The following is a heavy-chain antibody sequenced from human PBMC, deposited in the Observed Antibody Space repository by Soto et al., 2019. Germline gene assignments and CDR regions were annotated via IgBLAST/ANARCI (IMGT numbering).Heavy chain of an antibody. J-gene: IGHJ4*02. V-gene: IGHV4-59*08. CDR2: IYYRANP. CDR3: ASHYGDGYDYLDY. Sequence: PSETLSLTCTVSGGSISSYYWSWIRQPPGKGLEWIGYIYYRANPNYNPSLKSRVTISQDTSKNQFSLKLSSVTAADTAVYYCASHYGDGYDYLDYWGQGTLVTVS. D-gene: IGHD5-12*01. CDR1: GGSISSYY.